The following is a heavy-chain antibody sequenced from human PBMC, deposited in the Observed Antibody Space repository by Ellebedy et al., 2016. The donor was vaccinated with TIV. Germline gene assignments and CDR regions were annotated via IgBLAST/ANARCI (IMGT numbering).Heavy chain of an antibody. D-gene: IGHD3-22*01. V-gene: IGHV1-18*01. CDR3: ASGFDNSGCLDY. Sequence: ASVKVSCKPSGYTFTSYGITWVRQAPGQGLEWMGWINTYNGDTKYAQKFQGRVTMTRNTSTTTVYMELSSLRSEDTAVYYCASGFDNSGCLDYWGQGTLVTVSS. CDR1: GYTFTSYG. CDR2: INTYNGDT. J-gene: IGHJ4*02.